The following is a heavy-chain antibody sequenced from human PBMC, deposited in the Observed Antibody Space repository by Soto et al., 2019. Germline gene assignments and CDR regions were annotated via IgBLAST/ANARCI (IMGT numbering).Heavy chain of an antibody. Sequence: PGGSLRLSCAASGFTFSSYWMHWVRQAPGRGLVWVSRINSDGSSRSYADSVKGRFTISRDNAKNTLYLQMNSLRAEDTAVYYCARVWESGIVVARIFDYWGQGTLVTVSS. J-gene: IGHJ4*02. D-gene: IGHD3-22*01. CDR3: ARVWESGIVVARIFDY. CDR1: GFTFSSYW. V-gene: IGHV3-74*01. CDR2: INSDGSSR.